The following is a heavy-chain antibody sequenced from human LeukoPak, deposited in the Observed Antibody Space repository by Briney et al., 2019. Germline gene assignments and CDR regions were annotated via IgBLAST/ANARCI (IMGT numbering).Heavy chain of an antibody. CDR3: ARELRGWFDP. J-gene: IGHJ5*02. Sequence: GGSLRLSCAASEFTFSTSGMNWVRQAPGKGLEWVSSISSSSSYIYYADSVKGRFTISRDNAKNSLYLQMNSLRAEDTAVYYCARELRGWFDPWGQGTLVTVSS. CDR2: ISSSSSYI. CDR1: EFTFSTSG. V-gene: IGHV3-21*01.